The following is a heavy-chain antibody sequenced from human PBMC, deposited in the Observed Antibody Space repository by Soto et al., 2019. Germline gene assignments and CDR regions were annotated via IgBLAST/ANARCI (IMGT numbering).Heavy chain of an antibody. V-gene: IGHV4-39*01. J-gene: IGHJ6*02. CDR3: ARLKRGSITGTQNYYYYGMDV. CDR2: IYYRGST. D-gene: IGHD1-20*01. CDR1: GGSISSSSYY. Sequence: PSETLSLTCTVSGGSISSSSYYWGWIRQPPGKGLEWIGSIYYRGSTYYNQSLKSRVTISVDTSKNQFSLKLSSVTAADTAVYYCARLKRGSITGTQNYYYYGMDVWGQGTTVTVSS.